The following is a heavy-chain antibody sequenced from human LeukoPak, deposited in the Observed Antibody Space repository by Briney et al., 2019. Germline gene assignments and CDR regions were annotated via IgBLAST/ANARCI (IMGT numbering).Heavy chain of an antibody. CDR3: VISSSWYHFDS. D-gene: IGHD6-13*01. CDR2: IYHSGST. J-gene: IGHJ4*02. CDR1: GGSFSSYY. V-gene: IGHV4-34*01. Sequence: PSETLSLTCAVYGGSFSSYYWGWIRQPPGRGLEWIGIIYHSGSTYYNPSLKSRVAISVDTSNNQFSLKPTSVTAADTAVYYCVISSSWYHFDSWGQGTLVTVSS.